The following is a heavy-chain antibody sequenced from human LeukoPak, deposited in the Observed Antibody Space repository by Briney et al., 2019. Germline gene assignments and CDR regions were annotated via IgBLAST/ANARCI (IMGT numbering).Heavy chain of an antibody. J-gene: IGHJ4*02. CDR2: ISAYNGNT. V-gene: IGHV1-18*01. CDR3: AIVTYYYDSSGYLDC. CDR1: GYTFTSYG. Sequence: GASVKVSCKASGYTFTSYGISWVRQAPGQGLEWMGWISAYNGNTNYAQKLQGRVTMTTDTSTSTAYMELRSLRSDDTAVYYCAIVTYYYDSSGYLDCWGQGTLVTVSS. D-gene: IGHD3-22*01.